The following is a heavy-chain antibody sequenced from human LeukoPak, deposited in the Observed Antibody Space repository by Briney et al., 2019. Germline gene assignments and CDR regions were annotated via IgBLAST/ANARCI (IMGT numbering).Heavy chain of an antibody. V-gene: IGHV1-69*05. CDR1: GGTFSSYA. Sequence: SVKVSCKASGGTFSSYAISWVRQAPGQGLEWMGRIIAIFGTANYAQKFQGRVTITTDESTSTAYMELSSLRSEDTAVYYCARAVAGTVWFDPWGQGTLVTVSS. CDR2: IIAIFGTA. CDR3: ARAVAGTVWFDP. D-gene: IGHD6-19*01. J-gene: IGHJ5*02.